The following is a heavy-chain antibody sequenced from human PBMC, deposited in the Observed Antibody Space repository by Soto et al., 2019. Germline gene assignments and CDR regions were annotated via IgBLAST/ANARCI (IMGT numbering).Heavy chain of an antibody. CDR1: GGTFSSYA. J-gene: IGHJ5*02. CDR2: IIPIFGTA. CDR3: ARDLTTGDSWFDP. D-gene: IGHD4-17*01. V-gene: IGHV1-69*13. Sequence: GASVKVSCKASGGTFSSYAISWVRQAPGQGLEWMGGIIPIFGTANYAQKFQGRVTITADESTSTAYMELSSLRSEDTAAYYCARDLTTGDSWFDPWGQGTLVTVSS.